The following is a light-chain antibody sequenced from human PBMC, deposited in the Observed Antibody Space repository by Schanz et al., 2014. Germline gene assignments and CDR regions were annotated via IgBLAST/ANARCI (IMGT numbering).Light chain of an antibody. Sequence: EIVLTQSPGTLSLSPGERATLSCRASQGRFSNYLAWYQQKVGQAPRLLIYGASSRANGIPDRFSGSGSGTDFILTISRLEHEDFAVYYCQQYGMTFGQGTKVEVK. CDR2: GAS. J-gene: IGKJ1*01. CDR3: QQYGMT. CDR1: QGRFSNY. V-gene: IGKV3-20*01.